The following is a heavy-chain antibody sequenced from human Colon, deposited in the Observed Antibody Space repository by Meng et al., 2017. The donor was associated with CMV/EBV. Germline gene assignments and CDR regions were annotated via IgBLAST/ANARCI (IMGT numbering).Heavy chain of an antibody. CDR1: GFTFSNHW. J-gene: IGHJ4*02. CDR2: IKHDGSAK. CDR3: AREWDLVRPGDY. D-gene: IGHD1-26*01. Sequence: GEALKTSCAASGFTFSNHWMSWVRQAPGKGLEWVANIKHDGSAKYYVDFVKGRSTISRDNAKKSLYLQMNSVTVEDTAVYYCAREWDLVRPGDYWGQGTLVTVSS. V-gene: IGHV3-7*01.